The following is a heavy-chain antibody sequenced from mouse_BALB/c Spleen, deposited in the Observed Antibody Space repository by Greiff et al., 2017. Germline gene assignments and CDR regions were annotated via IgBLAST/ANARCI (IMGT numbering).Heavy chain of an antibody. D-gene: IGHD2-1*01. CDR1: GFNIKDYY. J-gene: IGHJ3*01. CDR3: ARTDYGNYGSY. Sequence: EVQRVESGAELVRPGALVKLSCKASGFNIKDYYMHWVKQRPEQGLEWIGWIDPENGNTIYDPKFQGKASITADTSSNTAYLQLSSLTSEDTAVYYCARTDYGNYGSYWGQGTLVTVSA. V-gene: IGHV14-1*02. CDR2: IDPENGNT.